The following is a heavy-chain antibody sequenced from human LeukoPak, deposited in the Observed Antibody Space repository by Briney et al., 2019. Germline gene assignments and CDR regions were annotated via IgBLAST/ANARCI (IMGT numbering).Heavy chain of an antibody. CDR2: IYSGGST. CDR1: VFTVRSNY. J-gene: IGHJ4*02. Sequence: PGESLILACAAPVFTVRSNYMSWGRKAPAKGLGRDSGIYSGGSTYNADSGKGQFTISRHNSKNTHELQMTGLRAEGTVFDYYERSNYSAYGYRGNFDSWGQGTLVTVSS. D-gene: IGHD5-12*01. CDR3: ERSNYSAYGYRGNFDS. V-gene: IGHV3-53*04.